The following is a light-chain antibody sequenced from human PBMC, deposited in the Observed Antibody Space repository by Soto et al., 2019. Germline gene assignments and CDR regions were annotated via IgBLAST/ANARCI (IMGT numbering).Light chain of an antibody. CDR3: QQYNNWPPT. CDR2: GAS. CDR1: QSVSST. J-gene: IGKJ1*01. V-gene: IGKV3-15*01. Sequence: EIVMTQSPATLSVSPGERATLSCRASQSVSSTLAWYQQKPGQAPTLLIYGASTRATGIPARFSGSGSGTEFTLTISSLQSEDFAVYYCQQYNNWPPTFGQGTTVEIK.